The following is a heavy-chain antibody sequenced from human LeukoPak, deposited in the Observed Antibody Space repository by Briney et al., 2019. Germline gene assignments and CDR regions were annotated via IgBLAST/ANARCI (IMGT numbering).Heavy chain of an antibody. CDR3: ARERKSGYYGYCYYYNMDV. D-gene: IGHD3-3*01. Sequence: PSETLSLTCTVSGDPISRYYWSWIRQPAGKGLEWIGRLYTSGSTNYNPSLKSRVTMPVDTSKNQFSLKLSSVTAADTAVYYCARERKSGYYGYCYYYNMDVWGKGTTVTVSS. V-gene: IGHV4-4*07. J-gene: IGHJ6*03. CDR1: GDPISRYY. CDR2: LYTSGST.